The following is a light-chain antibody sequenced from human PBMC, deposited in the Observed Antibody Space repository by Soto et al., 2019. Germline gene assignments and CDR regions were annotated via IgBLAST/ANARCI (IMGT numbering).Light chain of an antibody. CDR3: QQRSNWVT. J-gene: IGKJ4*01. V-gene: IGKV3D-20*02. CDR2: GAF. Sequence: EIVLTQSPGTLSLSPGERATLSCRASQSVSGSFLAWYQQRPGQAPRLLIYGAFTRATGIPDRFTGSWSGTDFTLIISRLEPEDFAFYYCQQRSNWVTFGGGTKVEIK. CDR1: QSVSGSF.